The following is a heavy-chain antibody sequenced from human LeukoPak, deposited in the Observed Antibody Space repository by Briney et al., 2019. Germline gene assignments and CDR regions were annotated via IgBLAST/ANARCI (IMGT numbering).Heavy chain of an antibody. D-gene: IGHD2-15*01. CDR1: GYTFTSYY. J-gene: IGHJ4*02. CDR2: INPSGGST. V-gene: IGHV1-46*01. CDR3: ARDGQQKWSPDDY. Sequence: ASVEVSCKASGYTFTSYYMHWVRQAPGQGLEWMGIINPSGGSTSYAQKFQGRVTITRDTSASTAYMELSSLRSEDMAVYYCARDGQQKWSPDDYWGQGTLVTVSS.